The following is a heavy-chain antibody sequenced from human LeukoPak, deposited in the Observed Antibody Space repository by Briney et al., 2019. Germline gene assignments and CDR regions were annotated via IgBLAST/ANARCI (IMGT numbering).Heavy chain of an antibody. CDR3: ARHLCGGDCYSGSFDY. D-gene: IGHD2-21*02. Sequence: PSETLSLTCTVSGGSISGYYWSWIRQPPGKGLEWIGYIYYSGSTNYNPSLKSRVTISVDTSKNQFSLKLSSVTAADTAVYYCARHLCGGDCYSGSFDYWGQGTLVTVSS. CDR2: IYYSGST. CDR1: GGSISGYY. J-gene: IGHJ4*02. V-gene: IGHV4-59*01.